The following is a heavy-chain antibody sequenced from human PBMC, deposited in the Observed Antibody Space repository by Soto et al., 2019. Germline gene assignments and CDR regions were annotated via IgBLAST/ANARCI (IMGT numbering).Heavy chain of an antibody. CDR1: GFTFRNYA. D-gene: IGHD2-2*02. V-gene: IGHV3-30-3*01. Sequence: QVQLVESGGGVVQPGRSLRLSCAASGFTFRNYALHWVRQAPGKGLEWLAVISYDLSNSFYSDSVKGRFIISRDNSKNKVYLQVSSLRVEDTAVYYWARERGPGYCRSTSCYRGTSFDYWGPGTMVTVSS. J-gene: IGHJ4*02. CDR3: ARERGPGYCRSTSCYRGTSFDY. CDR2: ISYDLSNS.